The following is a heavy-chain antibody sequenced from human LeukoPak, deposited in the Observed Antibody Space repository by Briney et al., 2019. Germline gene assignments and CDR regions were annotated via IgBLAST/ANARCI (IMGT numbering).Heavy chain of an antibody. Sequence: SGPTLVNPTQTLTLTRTFSGFSLSTSGVGVSWIRQSPGKALEWLALIYSNDDKRYSPSLRSRLTITKDTSKNQVVLTLSNMDPVDTATYYCAHRFDYGGLDYWGQGTLVTVSS. J-gene: IGHJ4*02. CDR2: IYSNDDK. CDR1: GFSLSTSGVG. V-gene: IGHV2-5*01. D-gene: IGHD4-23*01. CDR3: AHRFDYGGLDY.